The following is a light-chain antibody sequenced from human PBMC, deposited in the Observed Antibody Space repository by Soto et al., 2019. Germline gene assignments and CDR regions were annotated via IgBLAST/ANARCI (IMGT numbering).Light chain of an antibody. CDR3: QQYGSSPRT. V-gene: IGKV3-20*01. Sequence: EIVLTQSPGTLSLSPGERATLSCRASQSVSSNYLAWYQQKPGQAPSLLIYGASSRATGIPDRFSGSGSGXXXXXXXXXXXXXXFAVYYCQQYGSSPRTFGQXTKVEIK. J-gene: IGKJ1*01. CDR2: GAS. CDR1: QSVSSNY.